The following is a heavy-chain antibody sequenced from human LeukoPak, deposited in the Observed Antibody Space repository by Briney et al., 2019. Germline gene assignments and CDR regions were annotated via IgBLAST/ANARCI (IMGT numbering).Heavy chain of an antibody. J-gene: IGHJ4*02. CDR2: INHSGST. CDR3: ARSGGSSREVENYFDY. Sequence: PSETLSLTCAVYGGSFCGYYWSWIRQPPGKGLEWIGEINHSGSTNYNPSLKSRVTISVDTSKNQFSLKLSSVTAADTAVYYCARSGGSSREVENYFDYWGQGTLVTVSS. D-gene: IGHD5-24*01. V-gene: IGHV4-34*01. CDR1: GGSFCGYY.